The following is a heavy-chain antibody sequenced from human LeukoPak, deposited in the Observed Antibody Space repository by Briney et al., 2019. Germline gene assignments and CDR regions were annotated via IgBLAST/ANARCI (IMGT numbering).Heavy chain of an antibody. V-gene: IGHV1-2*06. CDR1: GYIFTAYY. J-gene: IGHJ4*02. D-gene: IGHD4-17*01. Sequence: GASVKVSCKASGYIFTAYYIHWVRQAPGQGLEWVGRIHPSSGGTEYAQRFQGRVTVTRDTSISTAYVELSRLTSDDTAVYYCARNYGDPDYWGQGTLVTVSS. CDR3: ARNYGDPDY. CDR2: IHPSSGGT.